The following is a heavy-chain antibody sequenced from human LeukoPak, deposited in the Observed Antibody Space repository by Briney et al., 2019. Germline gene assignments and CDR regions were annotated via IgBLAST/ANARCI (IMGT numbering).Heavy chain of an antibody. Sequence: PGRSLRLSCAASGFTFSSYGMHWVRQAPGKGLEWVAVLSYDGSNKYYADSVKGRFTISRDNSKNTLYLQMNSLRVEDTAVYYCAKVSAGMGDVDYWGQGTLVTVSS. CDR1: GFTFSSYG. D-gene: IGHD1-26*01. J-gene: IGHJ4*02. CDR3: AKVSAGMGDVDY. CDR2: LSYDGSNK. V-gene: IGHV3-30*18.